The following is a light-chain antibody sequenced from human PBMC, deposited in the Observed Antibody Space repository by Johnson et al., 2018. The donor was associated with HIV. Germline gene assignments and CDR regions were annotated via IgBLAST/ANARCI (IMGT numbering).Light chain of an antibody. CDR3: GTWDSSLTSGVI. CDR1: SSNIGNNY. J-gene: IGLJ1*01. V-gene: IGLV1-51*02. CDR2: ENN. Sequence: QSVLTQPPSVSAAPGQKVTISCSGSSSNIGNNYVSWYQQLPGTAPKVLIYENNKRPSGIPDRFSASKSGASATLGITGLQTGDEADYYCGTWDSSLTSGVIFGTGTKVTVL.